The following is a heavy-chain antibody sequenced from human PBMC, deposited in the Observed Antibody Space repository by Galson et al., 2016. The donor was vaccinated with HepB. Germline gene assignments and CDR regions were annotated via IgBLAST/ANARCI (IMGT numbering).Heavy chain of an antibody. CDR2: ISSGGDT. Sequence: SLRLSCAASGFTVTTNYTSWVRQAPGKGLDWVSLISSGGDTSYADSVQGRFTISRDNSKNTLFLQMNSLRVEDTAVYYCVREQLGTDSNWFDPWGQGTLVTVSS. J-gene: IGHJ5*02. CDR1: GFTVTTNY. CDR3: VREQLGTDSNWFDP. D-gene: IGHD1-1*01. V-gene: IGHV3-53*01.